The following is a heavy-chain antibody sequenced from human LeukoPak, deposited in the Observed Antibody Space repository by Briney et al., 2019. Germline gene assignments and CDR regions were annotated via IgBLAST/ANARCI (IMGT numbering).Heavy chain of an antibody. CDR1: GGSISSSSYY. Sequence: SETLSLTCTVSGGSISSSSYYWGWIRQPPGEGLEWIGSIYYSGSTYYNPSLKSRVTISVDTSKNQFSLKLSSVTAADTAVYYCARVGTAMVSGYWGQGTLVTVSS. CDR2: IYYSGST. J-gene: IGHJ4*02. CDR3: ARVGTAMVSGY. D-gene: IGHD5-18*01. V-gene: IGHV4-39*01.